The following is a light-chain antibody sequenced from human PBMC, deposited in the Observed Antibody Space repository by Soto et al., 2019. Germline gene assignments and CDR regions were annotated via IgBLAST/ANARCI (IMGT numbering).Light chain of an antibody. CDR1: SSDVGGYNY. CDR3: CSYAGSPYV. Sequence: QSVLTQPRSVSGSHGQSVAISCTGTSSDVGGYNYVSWYQQHPGKAPKLMIYDVSKRPSGVPDRFSGSKSGNTASLTISGLQAEDEADYYCCSYAGSPYVFGTGTKLTVL. V-gene: IGLV2-11*01. CDR2: DVS. J-gene: IGLJ1*01.